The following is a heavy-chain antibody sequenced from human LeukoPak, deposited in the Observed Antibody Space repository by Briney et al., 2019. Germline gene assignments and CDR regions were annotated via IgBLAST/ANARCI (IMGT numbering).Heavy chain of an antibody. Sequence: SETLSLTCTVSGGSISSSSYYWGWLRQPPGKGLEWIGSIYYSGSTYYNPSLKSRVTISVDTSKNQFSLKLSSVTAADTAVYYCARLGMTTVTFDYWGQGTLVTVSS. CDR2: IYYSGST. D-gene: IGHD4-17*01. CDR3: ARLGMTTVTFDY. J-gene: IGHJ4*02. CDR1: GGSISSSSYY. V-gene: IGHV4-39*07.